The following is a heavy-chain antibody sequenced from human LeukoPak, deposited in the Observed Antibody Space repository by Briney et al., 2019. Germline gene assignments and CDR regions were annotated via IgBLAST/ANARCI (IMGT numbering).Heavy chain of an antibody. V-gene: IGHV1-8*01. CDR3: ARVRITMVRGVISYEFDS. CDR2: MNPNSDNT. D-gene: IGHD3-10*01. Sequence: GASVKVSCKASGYTFSTYDINWVRQATGQGLEWMGWMNPNSDNTGYAQNFQGRVTMTRDASISTAFMELSGLRSEDTAVYYCARVRITMVRGVISYEFDSWGQGTLVTVSS. J-gene: IGHJ4*02. CDR1: GYTFSTYD.